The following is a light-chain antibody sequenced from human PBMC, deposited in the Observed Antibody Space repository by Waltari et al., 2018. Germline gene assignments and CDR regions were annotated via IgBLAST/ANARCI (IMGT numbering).Light chain of an antibody. V-gene: IGLV1-44*01. CDR1: NPNLGSNF. CDR2: SND. Sequence: QSVLTQPPSASGTPGQRITIPCSGSNPNLGSNFVDWYQQLPGTAPKLVIHSNDQRPSGVPDRFSGSKSGSSASLAISGLQSEDEADYHCAAWDNSLNGLYVFGTGTKVTVL. CDR3: AAWDNSLNGLYV. J-gene: IGLJ1*01.